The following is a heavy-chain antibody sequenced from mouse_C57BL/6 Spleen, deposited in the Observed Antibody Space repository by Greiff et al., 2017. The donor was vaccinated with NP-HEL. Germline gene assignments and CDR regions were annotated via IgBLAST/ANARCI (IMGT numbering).Heavy chain of an antibody. CDR2: IHPNSGST. V-gene: IGHV1-64*01. Sequence: QVQLQQPGAELVKPGASVTLSCKASGYTFTSYWMHWVKQRPGQGLEWIGMIHPNSGSTNYNEKFKSKATLTVDKSSSTAYMQLSSLTSEDSAVYYCARGGYGNYNVTWCAYWGQGTLVTVSA. D-gene: IGHD2-10*02. J-gene: IGHJ3*01. CDR3: ARGGYGNYNVTWCAY. CDR1: GYTFTSYW.